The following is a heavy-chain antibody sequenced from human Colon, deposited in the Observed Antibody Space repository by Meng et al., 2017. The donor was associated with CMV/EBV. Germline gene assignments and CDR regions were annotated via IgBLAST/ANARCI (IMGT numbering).Heavy chain of an antibody. J-gene: IGHJ4*02. CDR1: GYTFSDYH. Sequence: LVQSGAEVKKPGASVKVSCKTSGYTFSDYHIHWVRQAPGQGLEWMGWINSNSGATDYAQKSQGRFTMTRDTSITTVYMELSSLRSDDTAVYYCARDPSGSRVPFDYWGQGSLVTVSS. D-gene: IGHD1-26*01. V-gene: IGHV1-2*02. CDR3: ARDPSGSRVPFDY. CDR2: INSNSGAT.